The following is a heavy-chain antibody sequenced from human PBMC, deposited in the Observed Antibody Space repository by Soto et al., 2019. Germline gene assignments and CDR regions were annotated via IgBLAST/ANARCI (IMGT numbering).Heavy chain of an antibody. CDR2: ISGSGGST. J-gene: IGHJ4*02. Sequence: EVQLLESGGGLVQPGGSLRLSCAASGFTFSSYVMSWVRQAPGKGLEWVSAISGSGGSTYYADSVKGRFTISRDNSKNTLYLQMNSLRAEDTAVYYCAKGPIFTDIGFYWGQGTLVTVSS. CDR3: AKGPIFTDIGFY. V-gene: IGHV3-23*01. CDR1: GFTFSSYV.